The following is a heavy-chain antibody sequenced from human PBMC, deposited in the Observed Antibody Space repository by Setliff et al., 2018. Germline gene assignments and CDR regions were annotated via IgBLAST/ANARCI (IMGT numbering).Heavy chain of an antibody. D-gene: IGHD5-18*01. V-gene: IGHV4-38-2*02. Sequence: SETLSLTCTVSGYSISSGYYWGWIRQPPGKGLEWIGNMYHSGSVYYNPSLKSRVTISVDTSKNQFSLKVTSVTAADTAVYYCAREEARGYSHGDAFDIWGQGTMVTVSS. CDR2: MYHSGSV. CDR1: GYSISSGYY. CDR3: AREEARGYSHGDAFDI. J-gene: IGHJ3*02.